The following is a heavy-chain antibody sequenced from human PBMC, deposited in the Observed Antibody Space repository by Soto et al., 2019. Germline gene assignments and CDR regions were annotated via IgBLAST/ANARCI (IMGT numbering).Heavy chain of an antibody. J-gene: IGHJ4*02. V-gene: IGHV3-33*01. CDR2: IWHDGGNK. CDR1: GVTFSSYG. CDR3: VRDGDVNTGFGKDY. Sequence: GGSLRLSCAASGVTFSSYGMHWVRQAPGKGLEWVAFIWHDGGNKFYAESVKGRFTISRDNSKNTLYLQMTSLSAEDTAMYYCVRDGDVNTGFGKDYWGQGTLVTVSS. D-gene: IGHD3-16*01.